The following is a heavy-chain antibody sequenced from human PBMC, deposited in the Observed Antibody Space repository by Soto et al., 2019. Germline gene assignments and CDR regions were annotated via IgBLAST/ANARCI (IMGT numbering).Heavy chain of an antibody. CDR3: AKDYHDSSGYYYGDDY. CDR1: GFSFSNYA. J-gene: IGHJ4*02. D-gene: IGHD3-22*01. CDR2: VSGRGDRT. Sequence: QSGGSLRLSCAASGFSFSNYAMSWVRQAPGKGPEWVSAVSGRGDRTFYADSVKGRFTISRDNSKNTLYLQMNSLRAEDTALYYCAKDYHDSSGYYYGDDYWGQGTLVTVSS. V-gene: IGHV3-23*01.